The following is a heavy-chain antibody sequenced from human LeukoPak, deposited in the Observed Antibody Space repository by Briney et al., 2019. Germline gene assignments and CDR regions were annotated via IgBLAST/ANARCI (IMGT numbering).Heavy chain of an antibody. V-gene: IGHV3-23*01. Sequence: GGSLRLSCAASGFTFSSYAMSWVRQAPGKGLEWVSAISGSGGSTYYADSVKGRFTISRDNSKNTLYLQMNSLRAEDTAVYYYAKGMGRGSGWPFDYWGQGTLVTVSS. J-gene: IGHJ4*02. CDR1: GFTFSSYA. CDR2: ISGSGGST. D-gene: IGHD6-19*01. CDR3: AKGMGRGSGWPFDY.